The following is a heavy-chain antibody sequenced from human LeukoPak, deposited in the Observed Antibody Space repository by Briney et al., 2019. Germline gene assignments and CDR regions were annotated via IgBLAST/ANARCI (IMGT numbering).Heavy chain of an antibody. J-gene: IGHJ2*01. Sequence: PGGSLRLSCVASGFTLSNYWMRWVRQARGRGREGVANTKQDGTEKDYVASVKGRLTTSRDNAKNSLFLQMNSLRVEDTAVYYCATVSAAGSGFLDLWGRGTLVLVSA. D-gene: IGHD6-13*01. CDR1: GFTLSNYW. CDR3: ATVSAAGSGFLDL. CDR2: TKQDGTEK. V-gene: IGHV3-7*01.